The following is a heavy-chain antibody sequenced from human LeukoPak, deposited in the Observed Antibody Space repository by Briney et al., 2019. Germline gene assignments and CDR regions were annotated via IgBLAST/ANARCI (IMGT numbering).Heavy chain of an antibody. V-gene: IGHV1-46*01. CDR3: AATYYDILTGYQRGYYFDY. D-gene: IGHD3-9*01. CDR2: INPSGGST. CDR1: GYTFTSYY. Sequence: ASVKVSCKASGYTFTSYYMHWVRQAPGQGLEWMGIINPSGGSTSYAQKFQGRVTMTRDTSTSTVYMELSSLRSEDTAVYYCAATYYDILTGYQRGYYFDYWGQGTLVTVSS. J-gene: IGHJ4*02.